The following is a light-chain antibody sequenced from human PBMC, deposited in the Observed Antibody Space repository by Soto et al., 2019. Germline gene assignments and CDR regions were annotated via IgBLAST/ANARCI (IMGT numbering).Light chain of an antibody. CDR3: QSYDSSLVGV. Sequence: QSVLTQPPSVSGAQGHRVTISCTGSSSNIGAGYDVHWYQQLPGTAPKLLIYGNSNRPSGVPDRFSGSKSGTSASLAITGLQAEDEADYYCQSYDSSLVGVFGGGTKLTVL. CDR1: SSNIGAGYD. J-gene: IGLJ3*02. CDR2: GNS. V-gene: IGLV1-40*01.